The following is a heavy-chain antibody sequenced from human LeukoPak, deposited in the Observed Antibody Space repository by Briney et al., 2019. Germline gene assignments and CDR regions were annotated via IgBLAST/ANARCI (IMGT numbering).Heavy chain of an antibody. CDR3: ARSLFPYYGSSGYLFDY. CDR2: IKQDGSEK. D-gene: IGHD3-22*01. CDR1: GFTFSSYW. Sequence: GGSLRLSCAASGFTFSSYWMSWVRQAPGKGLEWVANIKQDGSEKYYVDSVKGRFTISRDNAKNSLYLQMNSLRAEDTAVYYCARSLFPYYGSSGYLFDYWGQGTLVTVSS. V-gene: IGHV3-7*01. J-gene: IGHJ4*02.